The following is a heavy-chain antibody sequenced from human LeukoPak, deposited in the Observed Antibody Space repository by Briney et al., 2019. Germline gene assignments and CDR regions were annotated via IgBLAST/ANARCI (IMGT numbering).Heavy chain of an antibody. CDR2: IYHSGST. J-gene: IGHJ4*02. D-gene: IGHD3-22*01. CDR3: ARVTGYVIEDYFDY. Sequence: SETLSLTCAVSGGSISRSNWWSWVRQPPGKGLEWIGEIYHSGSTNYNPSLKSRVTISVDTSKNQFSLKLRSVTAADTAVYYCARVTGYVIEDYFDYWGQGTLVTVSS. CDR1: GGSISRSNW. V-gene: IGHV4-4*02.